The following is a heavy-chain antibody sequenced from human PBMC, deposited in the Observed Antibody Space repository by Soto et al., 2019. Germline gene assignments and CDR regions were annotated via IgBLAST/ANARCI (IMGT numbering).Heavy chain of an antibody. D-gene: IGHD6-19*01. CDR1: GFTFSSYA. J-gene: IGHJ4*02. CDR3: ARDPDIAVAGYFDY. V-gene: IGHV3-30*09. CDR2: ISYDGSNK. Sequence: GGSLRLSCAASGFTFSSYAMHWVRQAPGKGLEWVAVISYDGSNKYYADSVKGRFAISRDNSKNTLLLQMNSLRAEDTAVYYCARDPDIAVAGYFDYWGQGTLVTVSS.